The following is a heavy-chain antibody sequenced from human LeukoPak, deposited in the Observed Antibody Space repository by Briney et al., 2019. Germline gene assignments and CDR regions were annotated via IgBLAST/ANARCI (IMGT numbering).Heavy chain of an antibody. V-gene: IGHV4-4*02. CDR2: IYHSGST. D-gene: IGHD3-10*01. CDR1: GGSISSSNW. Sequence: SGTLSLTCAVSGGSISSSNWWSWVRQPPGKGLEWIGEIYHSGSTNYNPSLKSRVTISVDKSKNQFSLKLSSVTAADTAVYYCARDRRDNYYGSGSSLDYWGQGTLVTVSS. J-gene: IGHJ4*02. CDR3: ARDRRDNYYGSGSSLDY.